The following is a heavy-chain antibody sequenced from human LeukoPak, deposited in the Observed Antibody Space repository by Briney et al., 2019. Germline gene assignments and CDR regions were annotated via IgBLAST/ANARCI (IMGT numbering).Heavy chain of an antibody. J-gene: IGHJ4*02. CDR3: ARADLSPTYDYVWGSYRYGYFDY. V-gene: IGHV1-2*02. D-gene: IGHD3-16*02. Sequence: GASVKVSCKASGYTFTGYYMHWVRQAPGQGLEWMGWISRNSGGTNYAQKFQGRVTMTRDTSISTVYMELSSLRSDDTAVYYCARADLSPTYDYVWGSYRYGYFDYWGQGTLVTVYS. CDR2: ISRNSGGT. CDR1: GYTFTGYY.